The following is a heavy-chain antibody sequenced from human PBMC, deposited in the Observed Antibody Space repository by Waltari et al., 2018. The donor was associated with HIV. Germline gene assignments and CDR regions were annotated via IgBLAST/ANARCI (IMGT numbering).Heavy chain of an antibody. CDR2: IDHSGAS. Sequence: QVQLQQWGTGLLKPSETLALTCAVYGGSFNGYYWSWFRQPPGKGLEWIGQIDHSGASHYNPTLKDRLTMSVDTSKNQFSLKLTSATAADTAVFYCARGVFSLIVAGTNFDYWGQGFLVTVSS. CDR3: ARGVFSLIVAGTNFDY. V-gene: IGHV4-34*02. J-gene: IGHJ4*02. CDR1: GGSFNGYY. D-gene: IGHD5-12*01.